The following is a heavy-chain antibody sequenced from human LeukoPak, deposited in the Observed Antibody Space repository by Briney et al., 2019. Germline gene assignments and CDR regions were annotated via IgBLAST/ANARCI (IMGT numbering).Heavy chain of an antibody. D-gene: IGHD2-2*02. Sequence: GGSLRLSCAASGFTFSSYSMNWVRQAPGKGLEWVSYISSSSSTIYYADSVKGRFTISRDNAKNSLYLQMNSLRAEDTAVYYCAKDLSAVVVPAAIPVAAYIPNWFDPWGQGTLVTVSS. CDR1: GFTFSSYS. V-gene: IGHV3-48*01. CDR2: ISSSSSTI. CDR3: AKDLSAVVVPAAIPVAAYIPNWFDP. J-gene: IGHJ5*02.